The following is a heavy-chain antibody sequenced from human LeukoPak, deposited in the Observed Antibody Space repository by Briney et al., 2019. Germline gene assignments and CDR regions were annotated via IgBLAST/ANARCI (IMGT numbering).Heavy chain of an antibody. J-gene: IGHJ4*02. CDR2: IYTSGST. CDR3: ARGRYDFWSGFTVAFDY. Sequence: SETLSLTCTVSGGSISSYYWSWIRQPAGKGLEWIGRIYTSGSTNYNPSLKSRVTMSVDTSKNQFSLKLSSVTAADTAVYYCARGRYDFWSGFTVAFDYWGRGTLVTVSS. CDR1: GGSISSYY. V-gene: IGHV4-4*07. D-gene: IGHD3-3*01.